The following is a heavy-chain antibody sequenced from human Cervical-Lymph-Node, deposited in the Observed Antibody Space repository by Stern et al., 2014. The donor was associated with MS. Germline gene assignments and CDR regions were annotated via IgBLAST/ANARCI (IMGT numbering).Heavy chain of an antibody. CDR3: ARERGRAGPAMADY. J-gene: IGHJ4*02. Sequence: VQLVVSGAEVTKPGASVKVSCKTSGYTFAGNYIHWVRPAPGQGLEWMGRINPNSGGTNYAQKFQGRVTMTRDTSITTASMELSRLRFDDTAIYYCARERGRAGPAMADYWGQGTLVTVSS. D-gene: IGHD5-18*01. V-gene: IGHV1-2*06. CDR1: GYTFAGNY. CDR2: INPNSGGT.